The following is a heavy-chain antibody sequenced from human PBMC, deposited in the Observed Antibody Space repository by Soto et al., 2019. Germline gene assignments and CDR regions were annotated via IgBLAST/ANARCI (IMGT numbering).Heavy chain of an antibody. CDR1: GFSLSTTGMR. D-gene: IGHD6-13*01. V-gene: IGHV2-70*04. J-gene: IGHJ4*02. CDR2: IDWDDDK. CDR3: ARDHIAAAGYLDY. Sequence: SGPTLVNPTQPLTLTCTFSGFSLSTTGMRVSWIRQPPGKALEWLARIDWDDDKFYSTSLKTRLTISQDTSKNQVVLKMTNVDPVDTATYYCARDHIAAAGYLDYWGQGTLVTVSS.